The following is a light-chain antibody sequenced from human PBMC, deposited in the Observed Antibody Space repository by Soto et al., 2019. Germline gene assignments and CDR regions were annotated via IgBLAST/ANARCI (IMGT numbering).Light chain of an antibody. J-gene: IGKJ5*01. CDR3: QQRSTWPPIT. CDR2: DAS. CDR1: QSVSSY. Sequence: DIVMTQSPDSLAVSLGERATINCKSSQSVSSYLAWYQQKPGQAPRLLIYDASNRATGIPARFSGSGSGTDFTLTIRSLEPEDFAVYYCQQRSTWPPITFGQGTRLEIK. V-gene: IGKV3-11*01.